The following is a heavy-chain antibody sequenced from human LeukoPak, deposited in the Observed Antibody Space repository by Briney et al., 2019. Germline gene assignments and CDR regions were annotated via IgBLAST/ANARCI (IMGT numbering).Heavy chain of an antibody. V-gene: IGHV4-34*01. D-gene: IGHD5-18*01. CDR2: ISHSGST. Sequence: PGGSLRLSCAASGFTFSSYWMHWVRQPPGKGLEWIGEISHSGSTNYNPSLKSRVTISVETSKNQFSLKLSSVTAADTAVYYCARDPGHSYGTFLKAWYFDLWGRGTLVTVSS. CDR1: GFTFSSYW. CDR3: ARDPGHSYGTFLKAWYFDL. J-gene: IGHJ2*01.